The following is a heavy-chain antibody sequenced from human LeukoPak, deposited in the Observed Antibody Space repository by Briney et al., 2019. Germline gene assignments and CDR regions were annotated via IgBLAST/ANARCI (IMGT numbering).Heavy chain of an antibody. Sequence: SETLSLTCTVSGGSISSATYYWSWIRQPPGKGLEWIGSIYYSGSTYYNPSLKSRVAISVDTSKNQFSLKLSSVTAADTAVYYCAGGYSGYDYFDYWGQGTLVTVSS. CDR1: GGSISSATYY. D-gene: IGHD5-12*01. CDR2: IYYSGST. J-gene: IGHJ4*02. V-gene: IGHV4-39*07. CDR3: AGGYSGYDYFDY.